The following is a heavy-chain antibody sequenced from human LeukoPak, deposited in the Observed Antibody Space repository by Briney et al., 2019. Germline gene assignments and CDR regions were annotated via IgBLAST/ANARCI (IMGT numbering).Heavy chain of an antibody. CDR1: GFTFSSYA. D-gene: IGHD2-15*01. V-gene: IGHV3-21*01. CDR2: ISSSSSYI. J-gene: IGHJ3*02. CDR3: ARGVFGYCSGGSCYAFDI. Sequence: PGGSLRLSCAASGFTFSSYAMSWVRQAPGKGLEWVSSISSSSSYIYYADSVKGRFTISRDNAKNSLYLQMNSLRAEDTAVYYCARGVFGYCSGGSCYAFDIWGQGTMVTVSS.